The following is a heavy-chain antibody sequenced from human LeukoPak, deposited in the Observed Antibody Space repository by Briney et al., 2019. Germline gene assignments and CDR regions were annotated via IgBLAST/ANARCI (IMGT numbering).Heavy chain of an antibody. J-gene: IGHJ4*02. CDR1: GYSINSGFY. CDR3: AREGEGYNWNDLAFDY. Sequence: PSETLSLTCTVSGYSINSGFYWGWIRQPPGKGLEWIGSIYHSGRTYYNSSLKSRVTISVDTSKNQFSLRLSSVTAADTAVYYCAREGEGYNWNDLAFDYWGQGTLVTVSS. CDR2: IYHSGRT. D-gene: IGHD1-20*01. V-gene: IGHV4-38-2*02.